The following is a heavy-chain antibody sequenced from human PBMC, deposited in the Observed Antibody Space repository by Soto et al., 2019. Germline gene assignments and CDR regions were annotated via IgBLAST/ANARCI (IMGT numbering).Heavy chain of an antibody. Sequence: GGSLRLSCVASGLTFDSYAMAWVRQAPGKGLEWVSAISGSGSSTYYADAVKGRCSISRANSKNTLYLQLNSLRAEDTATYYCAKYNWKGHLHFWGQGTLVTVSS. V-gene: IGHV3-23*01. CDR1: GLTFDSYA. CDR2: ISGSGSST. CDR3: AKYNWKGHLHF. J-gene: IGHJ4*02. D-gene: IGHD1-20*01.